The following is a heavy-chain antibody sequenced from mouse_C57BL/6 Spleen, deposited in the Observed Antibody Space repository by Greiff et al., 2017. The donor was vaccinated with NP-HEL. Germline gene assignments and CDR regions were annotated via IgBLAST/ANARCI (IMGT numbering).Heavy chain of an antibody. V-gene: IGHV1-50*01. D-gene: IGHD2-5*01. Sequence: QVQLQQPGAELVKPGASVKLSCKASGYTFTSYWMQWVKQRPGQGLEWIGEIDPSDSYTNYNQKFKGKATLTVDTSSSTAYMQLSSLTSEDSAVYYCARRRSKLYAMDYWGQGTSVTVSS. J-gene: IGHJ4*01. CDR3: ARRRSKLYAMDY. CDR2: IDPSDSYT. CDR1: GYTFTSYW.